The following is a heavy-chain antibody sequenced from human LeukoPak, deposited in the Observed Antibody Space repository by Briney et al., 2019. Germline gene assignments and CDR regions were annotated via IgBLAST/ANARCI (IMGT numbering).Heavy chain of an antibody. CDR3: ARCGTDSYINPFDY. D-gene: IGHD5-24*01. V-gene: IGHV5-51*01. CDR1: GYTIGSFGSYW. Sequence: GESLKISCTGSGYTIGSFGSYWIAWVRQMPGKGLEWMGSIYPIDSDTRYNPSFEGQVTVSVDRSISTAYLQWSSLKASDTAMYYCARCGTDSYINPFDYWGQGTLVTVSS. J-gene: IGHJ4*02. CDR2: IYPIDSDT.